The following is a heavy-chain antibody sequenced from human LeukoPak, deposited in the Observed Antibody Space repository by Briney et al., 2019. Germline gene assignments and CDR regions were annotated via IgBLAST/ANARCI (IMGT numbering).Heavy chain of an antibody. V-gene: IGHV1-18*01. Sequence: GASVKLSCKASGYTFTSYGIRWVRQARGQGLEWMGWISAYNGNTNYAQKLQGRVTMTTDTSTSTAYMELRSLRSDDTAVYYCATSLPNYYGSGSYYPPPYFDYWGQGTLVTVSS. CDR1: GYTFTSYG. J-gene: IGHJ4*02. CDR2: ISAYNGNT. D-gene: IGHD3-10*01. CDR3: ATSLPNYYGSGSYYPPPYFDY.